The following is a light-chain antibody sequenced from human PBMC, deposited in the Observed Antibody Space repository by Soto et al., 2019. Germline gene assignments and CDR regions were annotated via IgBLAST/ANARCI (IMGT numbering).Light chain of an antibody. Sequence: DIQMTQSPSSLSASVGDRVTITCRASQSISNYLNWYQQKPGKAPKVLIYAASNLQSGVQSRFSGSGSGTDFTLTISSLQPEDFTTYYCQQSYSTPITFGQGTKVDIK. V-gene: IGKV1-39*01. CDR1: QSISNY. J-gene: IGKJ1*01. CDR2: AAS. CDR3: QQSYSTPIT.